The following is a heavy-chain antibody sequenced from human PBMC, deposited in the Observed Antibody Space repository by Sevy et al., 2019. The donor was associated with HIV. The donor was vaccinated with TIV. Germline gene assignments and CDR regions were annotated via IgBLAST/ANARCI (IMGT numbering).Heavy chain of an antibody. V-gene: IGHV6-1*01. J-gene: IGHJ4*02. CDR2: TXYRSKWWN. D-gene: IGHD1-1*01. CDR1: GDGVSSRGTV. Sequence: SQTLSLTCAISGDGVSSRGTVXNWIRQSPSRGLXWXGRTXYRSKWWNNYALSVKSRISINPDTSKNQVSLHLNSVTPDXTAVYYCARDGGANWDGRPSGTVXDXXGXXTLVTVSS. CDR3: ARDGGANWDGRPSGTVXDX.